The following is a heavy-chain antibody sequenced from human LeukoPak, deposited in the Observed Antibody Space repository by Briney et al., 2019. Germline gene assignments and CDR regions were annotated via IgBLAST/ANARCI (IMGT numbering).Heavy chain of an antibody. Sequence: PGGSLRLSCAASGFTFSSYGMSWVRQAPGKGLEWVSSISSSSSYIYYADSVKGRFTISRDNAKNSLYLQMNSLRAEDTAMYYCAREGRGYGDPIDYWGQGTLVTVSS. V-gene: IGHV3-21*01. CDR3: AREGRGYGDPIDY. CDR1: GFTFSSYG. D-gene: IGHD4-17*01. CDR2: ISSSSSYI. J-gene: IGHJ4*02.